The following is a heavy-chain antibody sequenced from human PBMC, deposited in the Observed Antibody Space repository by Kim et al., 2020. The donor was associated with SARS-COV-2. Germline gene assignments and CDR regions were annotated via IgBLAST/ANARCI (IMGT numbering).Heavy chain of an antibody. CDR3: ASLHQGPIGLPPGTLLQEHL. Sequence: GGQAPGGGLEWVSLISTTGNYIYYADSLKGRLTISRDNTKNSLFLQMNSLRPDDTAVYYCASLHQGPIGLPPGTLLQEHLWG. V-gene: IGHV3-21*01. J-gene: IGHJ6*01. CDR2: ISTTGNYI.